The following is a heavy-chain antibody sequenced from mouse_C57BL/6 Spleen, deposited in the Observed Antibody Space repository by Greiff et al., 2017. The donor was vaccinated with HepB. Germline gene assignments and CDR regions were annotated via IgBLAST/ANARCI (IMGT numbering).Heavy chain of an antibody. CDR1: GYAFSSYW. D-gene: IGHD2-2*01. V-gene: IGHV1-80*01. CDR3: ARYDYGYDGFAY. CDR2: IYPGDGDT. Sequence: VQRVESGAELVKPGASVKISCKASGYAFSSYWMNWVKQRPGKGLEWIGQIYPGDGDTNYNGKFKGKATLTADKSSSTAYMQLSSLTSEDSAVYFCARYDYGYDGFAYWGQGTLVTVSA. J-gene: IGHJ3*01.